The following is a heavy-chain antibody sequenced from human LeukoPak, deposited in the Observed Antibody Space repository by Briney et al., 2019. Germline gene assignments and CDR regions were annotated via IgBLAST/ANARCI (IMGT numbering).Heavy chain of an antibody. CDR2: IYHSGYA. Sequence: PSETLSLTCAVSGYSIYSGYSWGWIRQRPGKGLEWIGNIYHSGYAYYNPSLKSRVTISLDTSKNQFSLKLSSVPDTSRVVYDGARNSSLTTLKGGWFDPWGQGTLVTVSS. D-gene: IGHD4-11*01. CDR3: ARNSSLTTLKGGWFDP. CDR1: GYSIYSGYS. J-gene: IGHJ5*02. V-gene: IGHV4-38-2*01.